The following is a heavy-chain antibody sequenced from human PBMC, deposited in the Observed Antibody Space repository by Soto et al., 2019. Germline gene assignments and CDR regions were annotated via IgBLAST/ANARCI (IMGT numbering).Heavy chain of an antibody. CDR3: ARDKFGRRELRFLEWLLILHY. D-gene: IGHD3-3*01. V-gene: IGHV3-23*01. CDR2: IRGSAGST. J-gene: IGHJ4*02. CDR1: GFTFSINA. Sequence: HPGGSLRLSCAASGFTFSINAMSWVRQAPGKGLEWVSAIRGSAGSTYYADSVKGRFTNSRDNSKNTLYLQMNSLRAEDTAVYYCARDKFGRRELRFLEWLLILHYWGQGTLVTVSS.